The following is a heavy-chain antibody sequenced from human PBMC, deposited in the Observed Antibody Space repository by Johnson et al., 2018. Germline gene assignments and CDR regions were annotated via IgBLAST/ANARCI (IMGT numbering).Heavy chain of an antibody. CDR2: ISDDGSKK. V-gene: IGHV3-30*18. J-gene: IGHJ1*01. Sequence: QVQLQESGGGVVQPGRSLRLPCAASGFTFSSYGMHWVRQAPGKGLEWVAVISDDGSKKYDADPVKGRFTLSRDNAKNTLNLKMNSPRAEDTAVYYGAKDRAYYYDSSGYYNAEYFQHWGQGTLVTVSS. CDR3: AKDRAYYYDSSGYYNAEYFQH. D-gene: IGHD3-22*01. CDR1: GFTFSSYG.